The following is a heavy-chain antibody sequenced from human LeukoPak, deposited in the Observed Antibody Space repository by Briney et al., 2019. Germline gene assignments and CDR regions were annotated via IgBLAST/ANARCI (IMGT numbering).Heavy chain of an antibody. CDR1: GYSFTSYW. D-gene: IGHD3-10*01. Sequence: GESLKISCKGSGYSFTSYWIGWVRQMPGKGLEWMGIIYPGDSDTRYSPSFQGQVTISADKSISTAYLQWSSLKASDTAMYYCARRYYYGSGSYLPKYYFDYWGQGTLVTVSS. V-gene: IGHV5-51*01. J-gene: IGHJ4*02. CDR3: ARRYYYGSGSYLPKYYFDY. CDR2: IYPGDSDT.